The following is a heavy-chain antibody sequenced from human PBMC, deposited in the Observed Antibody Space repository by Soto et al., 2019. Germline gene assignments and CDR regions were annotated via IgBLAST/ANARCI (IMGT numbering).Heavy chain of an antibody. D-gene: IGHD3-16*01. V-gene: IGHV3-48*01. CDR1: VFTVSSNY. Sequence: GGALRLSCAASVFTVSSNYMNWFRQAPGKGLEWVASISRSGSTIYYADSVKGRFTIPRDNSKNTLSLQMNSLRAEDTAVYYCAKSSDGYPYYFDYWGQGALVTVSS. CDR3: AKSSDGYPYYFDY. CDR2: ISRSGSTI. J-gene: IGHJ4*02.